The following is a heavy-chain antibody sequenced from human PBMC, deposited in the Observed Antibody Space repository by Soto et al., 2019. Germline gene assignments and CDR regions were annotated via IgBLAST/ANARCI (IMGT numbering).Heavy chain of an antibody. CDR2: IIPIFGTA. D-gene: IGHD3-3*01. Sequence: ASVKVSCKASGGTFSSYAISWVRQAPGQGLEWMGGIIPIFGTANYAQKFQGRVTITADESTSTAYMELSSLRSEDTAVYYCARIFYSGYYNPNWFDPWGQGTLVTVSS. CDR3: ARIFYSGYYNPNWFDP. CDR1: GGTFSSYA. J-gene: IGHJ5*02. V-gene: IGHV1-69*13.